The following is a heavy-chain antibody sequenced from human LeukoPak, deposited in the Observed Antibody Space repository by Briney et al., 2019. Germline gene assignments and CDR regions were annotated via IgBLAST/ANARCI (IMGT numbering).Heavy chain of an antibody. V-gene: IGHV3-9*01. CDR1: GFTFDDYA. J-gene: IGHJ4*02. CDR3: AIGGYYGSGSYYLLDY. CDR2: ISWNSGSI. D-gene: IGHD3-10*01. Sequence: PGGSLRLSCAASGFTFDDYAMHWVRQAPGKGLEWVSGISWNSGSIAYADSVKGRFTISRDSAKNSLYLQMNSLRAEDTALYYCAIGGYYGSGSYYLLDYWGQGTLVTVSS.